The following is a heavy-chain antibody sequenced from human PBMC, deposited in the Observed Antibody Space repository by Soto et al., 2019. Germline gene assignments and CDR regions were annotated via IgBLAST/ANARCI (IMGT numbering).Heavy chain of an antibody. J-gene: IGHJ4*02. CDR2: ISAYNGNT. Sequence: GASVEVCWEACGDGFASYGISWVRQAPGQGLEWMGWISAYNGNTNYAQKLQGRVTMTTDTSTSTAYMELRSLRSDDTAVYYCARARSPAADSSSSYYFDYWGQGTLVTVSS. V-gene: IGHV1-18*01. D-gene: IGHD6-6*01. CDR1: GDGFASYG. CDR3: ARARSPAADSSSSYYFDY.